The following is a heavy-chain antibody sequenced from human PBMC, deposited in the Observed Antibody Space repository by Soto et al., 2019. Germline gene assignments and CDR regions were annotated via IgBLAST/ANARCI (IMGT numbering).Heavy chain of an antibody. D-gene: IGHD3-22*01. J-gene: IGHJ3*02. Sequence: GPLRLSCAASGFTFSSYGMHWVRQAPGKGLEWVTVISYDGNVAYYADSVKGRFTISRDNAKNSLYLQMNSLRVEDTAVYFCARGDYYDTSGPFSDAFDIWGQGTMVTVSS. CDR1: GFTFSSYG. V-gene: IGHV3-30*03. CDR2: ISYDGNVA. CDR3: ARGDYYDTSGPFSDAFDI.